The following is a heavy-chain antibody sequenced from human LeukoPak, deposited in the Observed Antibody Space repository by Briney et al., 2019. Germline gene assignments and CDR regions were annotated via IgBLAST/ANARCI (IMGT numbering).Heavy chain of an antibody. J-gene: IGHJ4*02. CDR1: GFTFSSYE. V-gene: IGHV3-48*03. Sequence: GGSLRLSCAVSGFTFSSYEMNWVRQAPGKGLEWVSYISSSGRTIYYADSVKGRFTISRDSAKNSLYLQMISLRVEDTAVYYCARRAIAEGFDYWGQGTLVSVSS. CDR2: ISSSGRTI. D-gene: IGHD6-13*01. CDR3: ARRAIAEGFDY.